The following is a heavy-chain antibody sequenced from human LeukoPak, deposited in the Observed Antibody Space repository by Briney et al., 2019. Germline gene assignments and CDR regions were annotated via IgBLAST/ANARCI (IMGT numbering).Heavy chain of an antibody. CDR3: ARDLGPDPLGPN. D-gene: IGHD3-16*01. CDR2: ISAYNGNT. Sequence: ASVKVSCKASGYIFTTYNVHWVRQAPGQGLEWMGWISAYNGNTNYAQKLQGRVTMTTDTSTSTAYMELRSLRSDDTAVYYCARDLGPDPLGPNWGQGTLVTVSS. V-gene: IGHV1-18*01. J-gene: IGHJ4*02. CDR1: GYIFTTYN.